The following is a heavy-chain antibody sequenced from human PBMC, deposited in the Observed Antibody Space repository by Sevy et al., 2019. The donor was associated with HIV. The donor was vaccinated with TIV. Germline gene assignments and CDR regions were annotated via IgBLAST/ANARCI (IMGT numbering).Heavy chain of an antibody. Sequence: GGSLRLSCAASGFTFINHAMHWVRQAPGKGLKWVTVISYDGSNKYYADSVKGRFTISRDTYKSTVYLQMDSLRAEDTAVYYCARDLNSGYANYYYYGMDVWGQWTTVTVSS. CDR2: ISYDGSNK. D-gene: IGHD5-12*01. J-gene: IGHJ6*02. CDR3: ARDLNSGYANYYYYGMDV. V-gene: IGHV3-30*04. CDR1: GFTFINHA.